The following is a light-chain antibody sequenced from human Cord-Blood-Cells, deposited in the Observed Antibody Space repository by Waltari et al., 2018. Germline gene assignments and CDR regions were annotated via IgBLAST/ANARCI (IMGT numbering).Light chain of an antibody. CDR1: QSVSSY. Sequence: EILLTQSPATLSLSPGERATLSCRASQSVSSYLAWYQQKPGQAPRLLIYDASNRATGIPARFSGSGSGTDFTLTISSLEPEDFAVYYCQQRSNWTPALTFGGGTKVEIK. V-gene: IGKV3-11*01. CDR3: QQRSNWTPALT. CDR2: DAS. J-gene: IGKJ4*01.